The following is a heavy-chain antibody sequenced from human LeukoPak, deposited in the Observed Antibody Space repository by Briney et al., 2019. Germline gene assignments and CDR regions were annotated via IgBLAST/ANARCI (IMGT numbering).Heavy chain of an antibody. Sequence: ASVKVSCKASGYTFTGYYMHWVRQAPGQGLEWMGWINPNSGGTNYAQKFQGRVTMTRDTSISTAYMELSRLRSDDTAVYYCAREAGPRYCTNGVCYGLDPWGQGTLVTVSS. CDR2: INPNSGGT. CDR3: AREAGPRYCTNGVCYGLDP. D-gene: IGHD2-8*01. CDR1: GYTFTGYY. J-gene: IGHJ5*02. V-gene: IGHV1-2*02.